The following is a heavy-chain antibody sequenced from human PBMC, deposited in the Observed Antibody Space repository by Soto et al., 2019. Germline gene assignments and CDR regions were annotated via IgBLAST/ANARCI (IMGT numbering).Heavy chain of an antibody. CDR1: GGSLSSSRCH. CDR3: ATSNWFDP. V-gene: IGHV4-39*01. Sequence: PSETLSLTCTVSGGSLSSSRCHWGWIRQPPGKGLQWIGSIYYSGSTYYNPSLKSRVTISVDTSKNQFSLKLSSVTAADTAVYYCATSNWFDPWGLGTLVTVSS. J-gene: IGHJ5*02. CDR2: IYYSGST.